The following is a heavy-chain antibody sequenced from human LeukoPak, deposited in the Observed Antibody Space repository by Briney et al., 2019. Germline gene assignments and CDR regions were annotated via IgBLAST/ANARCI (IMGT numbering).Heavy chain of an antibody. CDR2: ISGSGGNT. J-gene: IGHJ4*02. CDR3: AKVTDYDFWSGYSAPGPFDY. V-gene: IGHV3-23*01. CDR1: GFTFSSYA. Sequence: GGSLRLSCAASGFTFSSYAMSWVRQAPGKGLEWISAISGSGGNTYYADSVKGRFTISRDSSRSTLYLQMSSLRAEDTAIYYCAKVTDYDFWSGYSAPGPFDYWGQGTLVTVSS. D-gene: IGHD3-3*01.